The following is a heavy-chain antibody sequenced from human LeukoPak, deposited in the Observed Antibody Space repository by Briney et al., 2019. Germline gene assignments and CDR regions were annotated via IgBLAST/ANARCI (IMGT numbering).Heavy chain of an antibody. J-gene: IGHJ4*02. CDR2: INHSGST. Sequence: PSETLSLTCAVYGGSFSGYYWSWIRQPPGKGLEWIGEINHSGSTNSNPSLKSRVTISVDTSKNQFSLKLSSVTAADTAVCYCARYYGSGSYHATSFDYWGQGTLVTVSS. CDR3: ARYYGSGSYHATSFDY. V-gene: IGHV4-34*01. D-gene: IGHD3-10*01. CDR1: GGSFSGYY.